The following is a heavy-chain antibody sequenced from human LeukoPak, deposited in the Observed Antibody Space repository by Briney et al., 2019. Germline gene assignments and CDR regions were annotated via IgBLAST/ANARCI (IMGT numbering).Heavy chain of an antibody. D-gene: IGHD5-24*01. V-gene: IGHV3-23*01. CDR3: AKDIQLST. J-gene: IGHJ3*01. Sequence: GGALRLSCAASGFTFSVAAMTWVRQAPGKGLEWVSLIGASGESTYYADSVKGRFTISRDNSKNTLSLQMNSLRVEDTAMYFCAKDIQLSTWGLGTMVTVSS. CDR1: GFTFSVAA. CDR2: IGASGEST.